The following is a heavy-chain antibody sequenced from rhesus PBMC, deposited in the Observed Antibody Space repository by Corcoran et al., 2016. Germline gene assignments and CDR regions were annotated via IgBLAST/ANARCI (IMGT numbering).Heavy chain of an antibody. Sequence: QLQLQESGPGLVKPSETLSVTCAVSGDSISRSYWSWLRQAPGKGLEWVGYIYCSGSSTNYNPSLKSRVTLSVDTSKNQFSLKLSSVTAADTAVYYCVRDYNNGGNSSDVWGRGVLVTVSS. D-gene: IGHD4-11*01. V-gene: IGHV4-169*02. J-gene: IGHJ5-2*02. CDR3: VRDYNNGGNSSDV. CDR1: GDSISRSY. CDR2: IYCSGSST.